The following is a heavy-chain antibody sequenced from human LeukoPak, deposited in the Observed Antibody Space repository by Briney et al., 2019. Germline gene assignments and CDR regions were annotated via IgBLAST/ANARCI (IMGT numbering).Heavy chain of an antibody. CDR3: ARGGLNCSSTSCYTGYFDY. V-gene: IGHV4-34*01. D-gene: IGHD2-2*02. Sequence: SETLSLTCAVYGGSFSGYYWSWIRQPPGKGLEWIGEINHSGSTNYNPSLKSRATISVDTSKNQSSLKLSSVTAADTAVYYCARGGLNCSSTSCYTGYFDYWGQGTLVTVSS. CDR1: GGSFSGYY. CDR2: INHSGST. J-gene: IGHJ4*02.